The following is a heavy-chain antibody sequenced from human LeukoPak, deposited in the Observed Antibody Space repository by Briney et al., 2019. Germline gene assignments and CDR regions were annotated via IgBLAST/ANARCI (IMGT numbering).Heavy chain of an antibody. CDR3: ARVSYNYYGSGSYYNGPGDY. CDR2: INWNGGST. D-gene: IGHD3-10*01. V-gene: IGHV3-20*04. Sequence: PGRSLRLSCAASGFTFDDYGMGWVLQAPGKGLEWVSGINWNGGSTGYADSVKGRFTISRDNAKNSLYLQMNSLRAEDTALYYCARVSYNYYGSGSYYNGPGDYWGQGTLVTVPS. J-gene: IGHJ4*02. CDR1: GFTFDDYG.